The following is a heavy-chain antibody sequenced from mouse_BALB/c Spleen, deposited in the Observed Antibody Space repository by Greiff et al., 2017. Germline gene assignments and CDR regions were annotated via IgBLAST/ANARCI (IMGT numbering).Heavy chain of an antibody. CDR3: NLGDFDY. Sequence: EVQLQQSGAELVRSGASVKLSCTASGFNIKDYYMHWVKQRPEQGLEWIGWIDPENGDTEYAPKFQGKATMTADTSSNTAYLQLSSLTSEDTAVYYCNLGDFDYWGQGTTLTVSS. CDR2: IDPENGDT. V-gene: IGHV14-4*02. J-gene: IGHJ2*01. D-gene: IGHD3-1*01. CDR1: GFNIKDYY.